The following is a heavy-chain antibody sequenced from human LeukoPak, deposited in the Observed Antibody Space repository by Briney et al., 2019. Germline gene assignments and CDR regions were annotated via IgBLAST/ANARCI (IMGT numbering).Heavy chain of an antibody. V-gene: IGHV1-18*01. D-gene: IGHD6-13*01. CDR3: ARVRNIAAAAYFDY. Sequence: ISWVRQAPGQGLEWMGWISAYNGNTNYAQKLQGRVTMTTDTSTSTAYMELRSLRSDDTAVYYCARVRNIAAAAYFDYWGQGTLVTVSS. J-gene: IGHJ4*02. CDR2: ISAYNGNT.